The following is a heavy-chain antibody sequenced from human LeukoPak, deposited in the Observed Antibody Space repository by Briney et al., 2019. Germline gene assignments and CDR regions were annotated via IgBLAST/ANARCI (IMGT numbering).Heavy chain of an antibody. CDR1: GASISSYY. D-gene: IGHD2-15*01. Sequence: SETLSLTCTVSGASISSYYWSWIRQPPGKGLEWIGYIYYSGSTNYNPSLKSRVTISVDTSKNQFSLKLSSVTAADTAVYYCARAGCSGGNCYLQYNWFDPWGQGTLVTVSS. CDR3: ARAGCSGGNCYLQYNWFDP. J-gene: IGHJ5*02. V-gene: IGHV4-59*12. CDR2: IYYSGST.